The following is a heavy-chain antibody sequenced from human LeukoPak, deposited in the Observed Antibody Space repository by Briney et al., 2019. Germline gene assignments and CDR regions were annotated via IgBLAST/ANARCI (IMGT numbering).Heavy chain of an antibody. J-gene: IGHJ4*02. CDR2: IRYDGSNK. D-gene: IGHD5-18*01. V-gene: IGHV3-30*02. Sequence: GGSLRLSCAASGFTFSSYSMNWVRQAPGKGLEWVAFIRYDGSNKYYADSVKGRFTISRDNSKNTLYLQMNSLRAEDTAVYYCAKDPAYEGYSYGSPWDYWGQGTLVTVSS. CDR3: AKDPAYEGYSYGSPWDY. CDR1: GFTFSSYS.